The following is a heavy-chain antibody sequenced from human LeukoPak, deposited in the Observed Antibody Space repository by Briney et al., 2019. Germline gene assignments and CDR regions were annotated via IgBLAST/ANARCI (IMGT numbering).Heavy chain of an antibody. CDR3: AKDLKPDGFGDVDY. CDR1: GFDFRTYT. Sequence: GGSLRLSCAASGFDFRTYTMIWFRQAPGKRREWCSEIYPSGSSTFYADSVKGRFTISRDNSKNTLFLHMASLRAEDTALYYCAKDLKPDGFGDVDYWGQGTLVTVSS. J-gene: IGHJ4*02. CDR2: IYPSGSST. D-gene: IGHD3-10*01. V-gene: IGHV3-23*01.